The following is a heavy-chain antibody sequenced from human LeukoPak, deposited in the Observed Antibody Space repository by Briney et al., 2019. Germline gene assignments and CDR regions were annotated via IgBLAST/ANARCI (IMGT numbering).Heavy chain of an antibody. CDR2: IRHDATET. V-gene: IGHV3-7*05. J-gene: IGHJ4*02. D-gene: IGHD2-15*01. Sequence: PGGSLRLSCAASGFIFSDYWMSWVRQAPGKRPEWVADIRHDATETHYVDSVKGRFTISRDNSENTLYLQMNSLRAEDTAIYYCVRDFSCAGGSCPLFDRWGQGTLVTVSS. CDR3: VRDFSCAGGSCPLFDR. CDR1: GFIFSDYW.